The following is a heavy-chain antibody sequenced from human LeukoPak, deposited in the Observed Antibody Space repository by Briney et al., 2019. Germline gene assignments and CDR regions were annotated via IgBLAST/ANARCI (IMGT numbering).Heavy chain of an antibody. D-gene: IGHD3-10*01. Sequence: SETLSLTCTVSGGSLSIYYWSWLREPPGKGREWIGYIYYSGSTNYNPSLKSRVTISVDTSKNQFSLKLSSVIAADTAVYYCARATPYYYGSGSLRSYYYGMDVWGQGTTVTVSS. V-gene: IGHV4-59*01. CDR3: ARATPYYYGSGSLRSYYYGMDV. CDR2: IYYSGST. J-gene: IGHJ6*02. CDR1: GGSLSIYY.